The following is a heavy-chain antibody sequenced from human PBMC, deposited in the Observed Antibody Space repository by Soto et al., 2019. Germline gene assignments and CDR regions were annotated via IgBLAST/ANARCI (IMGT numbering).Heavy chain of an antibody. CDR3: ARQVAAAGSSLYFYGLDA. CDR2: IDSYGRET. D-gene: IGHD6-13*01. CDR1: GFTFRSYW. V-gene: IGHV3-74*01. J-gene: IGHJ6*01. Sequence: EAQLVESGGGLSQPGGSLRLPCAASGFTFRSYWMHWVRQVPGKGLVWVSRIDSYGRETNYADSVKGRCTISRDNAKNTVYLQRHSLRTEDTGVYYCARQVAAAGSSLYFYGLDAWGQGTTVTVSS.